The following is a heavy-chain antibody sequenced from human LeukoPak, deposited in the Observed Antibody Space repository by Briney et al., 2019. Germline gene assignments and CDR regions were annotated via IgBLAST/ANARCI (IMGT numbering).Heavy chain of an antibody. J-gene: IGHJ6*04. CDR3: ARRAPSGGYAFDIDD. CDR2: SYHNGNT. D-gene: IGHD3-16*01. CDR1: GGSLSSYY. V-gene: IGHV4-59*12. Sequence: RSETLSLTCTVSGGSLSSYYCSWVRQPPGKGLGGSENSYHNGNTYYNPRLKSRVTISIDRSKIQFSLKLSSVTAADTAVYYCARRAPSGGYAFDIDDRGKRITVTFAS.